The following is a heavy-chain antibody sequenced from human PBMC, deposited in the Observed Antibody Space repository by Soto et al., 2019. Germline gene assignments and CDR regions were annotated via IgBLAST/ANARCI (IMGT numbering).Heavy chain of an antibody. D-gene: IGHD3-9*01. CDR3: VKEMRLRYFDWLSHDAFDI. V-gene: IGHV3-64D*08. CDR2: ISSNGGST. CDR1: GFTFSSYA. Sequence: GESLKISCSASGFTFSSYAMHWVRQAPGKGLEYVSAISSNGGSTYYADSVKGRFTISRDNSKNTLYLQMSSLRAEDTAVYYCVKEMRLRYFDWLSHDAFDIWGQGTMVTVSS. J-gene: IGHJ3*02.